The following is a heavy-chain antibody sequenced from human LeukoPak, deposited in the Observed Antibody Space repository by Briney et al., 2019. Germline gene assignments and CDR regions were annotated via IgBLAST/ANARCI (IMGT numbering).Heavy chain of an antibody. J-gene: IGHJ4*02. CDR2: ISRDGGRT. CDR1: GFKFEDYV. Sequence: PGGSLRLSCADSGFKFEDYVMQWVRQAPGKGLEWVSLISRDGGRTEYADSVKGRFTISRDNSKNSLYLQTNSLRSDDTALYYCIKGRGWLVDYWGQGTLLTVSS. V-gene: IGHV3-43*02. D-gene: IGHD6-19*01. CDR3: IKGRGWLVDY.